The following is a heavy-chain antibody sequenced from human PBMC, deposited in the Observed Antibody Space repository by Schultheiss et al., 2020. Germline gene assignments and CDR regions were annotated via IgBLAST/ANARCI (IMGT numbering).Heavy chain of an antibody. CDR1: GGSISSYY. J-gene: IGHJ6*02. Sequence: SETLSLTCAVSGGSISSYYWGWIRQPPGKGLEWIGSIYYSGSTYYNPSLKSRVTISVDTSKNQFSLKLSSVTAADTAVYYCASLSPPSSSWYPSYYYYGMDVWGQGTTVTVSS. D-gene: IGHD6-13*01. CDR2: IYYSGST. V-gene: IGHV4-39*01. CDR3: ASLSPPSSSWYPSYYYYGMDV.